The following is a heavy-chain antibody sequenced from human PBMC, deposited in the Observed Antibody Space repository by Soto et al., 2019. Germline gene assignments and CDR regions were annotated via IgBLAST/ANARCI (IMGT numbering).Heavy chain of an antibody. CDR1: GGSFSGYY. CDR3: ARRGWMIKYYYGMDV. V-gene: IGHV4-34*01. CDR2: INHSGST. D-gene: IGHD2-2*03. J-gene: IGHJ6*02. Sequence: PSETLSLTCAVYGGSFSGYYWSWIRQPPGKGLEWIGEINHSGSTNYNPSLKSRVTISVDTSKNQFSLKLSSVRAADTAVYYCARRGWMIKYYYGMDVWGQGTTVNVSS.